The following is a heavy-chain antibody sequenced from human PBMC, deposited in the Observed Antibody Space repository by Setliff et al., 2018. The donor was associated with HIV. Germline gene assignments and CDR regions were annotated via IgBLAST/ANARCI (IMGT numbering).Heavy chain of an antibody. CDR3: ARGLVRMAPNMDV. D-gene: IGHD2-8*01. Sequence: SETLSLTCTVSGGSISSSSYYWGWIRQSPGKGLEWIGSIYFSGSTYYNMSLKSRVTISVDTSKNQFSLKLSSVTAADTAVYYCARGLVRMAPNMDVWGKGTTVTVSS. CDR1: GGSISSSSYY. CDR2: IYFSGST. J-gene: IGHJ6*03. V-gene: IGHV4-39*01.